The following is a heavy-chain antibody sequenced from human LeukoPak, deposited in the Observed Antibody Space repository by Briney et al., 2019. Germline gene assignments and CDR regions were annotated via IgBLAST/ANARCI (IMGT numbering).Heavy chain of an antibody. CDR2: ISYDGSNK. J-gene: IGHJ4*02. CDR3: GKEHTAMVTGVHFFDY. CDR1: AFTFSSYG. V-gene: IGHV3-30*18. D-gene: IGHD5-18*01. Sequence: GRSLRLSCAASAFTFSSYGMHWVRQAPGKGLEWVAVISYDGSNKYYADSVKGRFTISRDNSKNTLYLQMNSLTPEDTAVYYCGKEHTAMVTGVHFFDYWGQGTLVTVSS.